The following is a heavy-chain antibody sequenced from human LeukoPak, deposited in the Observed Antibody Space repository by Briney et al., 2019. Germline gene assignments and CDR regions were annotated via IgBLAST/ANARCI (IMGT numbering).Heavy chain of an antibody. J-gene: IGHJ4*02. CDR1: GFTFSSYA. CDR2: ISYDGSNK. Sequence: GGSLRLSCAASGFTFSSYAMHWVRQAPGKGLEWVAVISYDGSNKYYADSVKGRFTISRDNSKNTLYLQMNSLRAEDTAVYYCAREYQLLSGPFDYWGQGTLVTVSS. CDR3: AREYQLLSGPFDY. V-gene: IGHV3-30-3*01. D-gene: IGHD2-2*01.